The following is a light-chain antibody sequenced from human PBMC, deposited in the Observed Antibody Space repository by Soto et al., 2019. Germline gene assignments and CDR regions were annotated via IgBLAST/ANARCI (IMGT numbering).Light chain of an antibody. V-gene: IGKV3-11*01. Sequence: EILLTQSPATLSLSPGESAALSCRASHSIDNYLAWYQQKLGQAPRLLIYDASNRATGIPPRFSGSGSGTEFTLTISSLQSEDFAVYYCQQYNNWPRTFGQGTKVDIK. CDR1: HSIDNY. J-gene: IGKJ1*01. CDR2: DAS. CDR3: QQYNNWPRT.